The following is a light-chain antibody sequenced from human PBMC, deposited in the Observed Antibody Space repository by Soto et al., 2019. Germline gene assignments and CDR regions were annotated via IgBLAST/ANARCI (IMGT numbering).Light chain of an antibody. CDR3: SSYTSSRAYV. V-gene: IGLV2-14*01. Sequence: QSVLTQPASVSGSPGQSITISCTGTSSDVGGYNYVSWYQQQSGKAPKLMIHEVSNRPSGVSNRFSGSKSGNTASLTISGLQAEDEAAYYCSSYTSSRAYVFGIGTKVTVL. CDR2: EVS. CDR1: SSDVGGYNY. J-gene: IGLJ1*01.